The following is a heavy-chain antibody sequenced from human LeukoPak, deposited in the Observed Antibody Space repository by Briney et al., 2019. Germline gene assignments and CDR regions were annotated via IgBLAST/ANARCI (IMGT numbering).Heavy chain of an antibody. D-gene: IGHD5-24*01. CDR3: ARNTARDGYNGDWFDP. CDR1: GGSISSYY. J-gene: IGHJ5*02. Sequence: KPSETLSLTCTVSGGSISSYYWSWIRQPPGKGLEWIGYIYYSGSTNYNPSLKSRVTISVDKSKNQFSLKLSSVTAADTAVYYCARNTARDGYNGDWFDPWGQGTLVTVSS. V-gene: IGHV4-59*12. CDR2: IYYSGST.